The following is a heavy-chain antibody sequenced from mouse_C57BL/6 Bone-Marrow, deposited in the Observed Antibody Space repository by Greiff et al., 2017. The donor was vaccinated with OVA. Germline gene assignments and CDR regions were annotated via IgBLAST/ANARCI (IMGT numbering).Heavy chain of an antibody. J-gene: IGHJ2*01. D-gene: IGHD1-1*01. CDR1: GYTFTDYN. Sequence: EVMLVESGPELVKPGASVKMSCKASGYTFTDYNMHWVKQSHGKSLEWIGYINPNNGGTSYNQKFKGKATLTVNKSSSTAYMELRSLTSEDSAVYYCARGYGSSSFDYWGQGTTLTVSS. V-gene: IGHV1-22*01. CDR2: INPNNGGT. CDR3: ARGYGSSSFDY.